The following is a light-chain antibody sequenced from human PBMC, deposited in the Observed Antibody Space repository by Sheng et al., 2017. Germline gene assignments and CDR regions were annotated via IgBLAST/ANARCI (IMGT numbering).Light chain of an antibody. CDR2: KAS. Sequence: DIQMTQSPSTLSASVGDRVTITCWASQSVSTWLAWYQQKPGKAPKILIYKASSLESGVPSRFSGSGSGTEFTLTISSLQPDDSATYYCQHYSNDWRFGQGTKVEIK. J-gene: IGKJ1*01. CDR1: QSVSTW. V-gene: IGKV1-5*03. CDR3: QHYSNDWR.